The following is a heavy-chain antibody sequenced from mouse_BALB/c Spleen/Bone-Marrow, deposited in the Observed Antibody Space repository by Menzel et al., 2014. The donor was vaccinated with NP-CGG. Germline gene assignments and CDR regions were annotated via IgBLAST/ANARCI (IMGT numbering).Heavy chain of an antibody. Sequence: VQLQQSGPELVKPGASMKISCKASGYSFTDYTMNWVKQSHGKNLEWIGLFNPYDDVSTYNQKFKGKATLTVDRSSSTAYMELLSLTSEDSAVYYCARGGTAWFTYWGQGTLVTVSA. CDR2: FNPYDDVS. V-gene: IGHV1-18*01. CDR3: ARGGTAWFTY. J-gene: IGHJ3*01. CDR1: GYSFTDYT. D-gene: IGHD4-1*01.